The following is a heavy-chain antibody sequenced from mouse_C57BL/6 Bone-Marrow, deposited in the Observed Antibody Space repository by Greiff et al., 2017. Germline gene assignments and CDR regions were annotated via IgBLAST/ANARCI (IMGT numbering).Heavy chain of an antibody. CDR1: GFNIKDDY. Sequence: DVKLQESGAELVRPGASVKLSCTASGFNIKDDYMHWVKQRPEQGLEWIGWIDPENGDTEYASKFQGKATITADTSSNTAYLQLSSLTSEDTAVYYCTTWWDYAFDYWGQGTTLTVSS. CDR3: TTWWDYAFDY. CDR2: IDPENGDT. V-gene: IGHV14-4*01. D-gene: IGHD2-4*01. J-gene: IGHJ2*01.